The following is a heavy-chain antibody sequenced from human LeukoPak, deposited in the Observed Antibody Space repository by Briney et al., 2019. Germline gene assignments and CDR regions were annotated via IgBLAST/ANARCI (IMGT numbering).Heavy chain of an antibody. CDR3: ARDSGSIAVAVTFDY. J-gene: IGHJ4*02. CDR2: IYYSGST. V-gene: IGHV4-39*07. Sequence: SETLSLTCTVSGGSISSSSYYWGWIRQPPGKGLEWIGSIYYSGSTYYNPSLKSRVTISVDTSKNQFSLKLSSVTAADTAVYYCARDSGSIAVAVTFDYWGQGTLVTVSS. D-gene: IGHD6-19*01. CDR1: GGSISSSSYY.